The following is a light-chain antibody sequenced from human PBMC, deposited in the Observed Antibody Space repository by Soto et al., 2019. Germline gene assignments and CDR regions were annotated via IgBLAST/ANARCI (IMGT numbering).Light chain of an antibody. Sequence: QSALTQPASVSGSPGQSITISCTRTSSDIGAYSLVSWYQQHPGKAPKLIIFEGSERPSGVSTRFSGSKSGNTASLTVSGLQPEDEALYYCCSFAGSSTFVLFGGGTKLTVL. CDR2: EGS. CDR3: CSFAGSSTFVL. V-gene: IGLV2-23*03. CDR1: SSDIGAYSL. J-gene: IGLJ2*01.